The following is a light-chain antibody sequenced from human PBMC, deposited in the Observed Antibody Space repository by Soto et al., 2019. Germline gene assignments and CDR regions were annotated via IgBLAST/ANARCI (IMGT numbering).Light chain of an antibody. CDR1: SGSIASNY. CDR2: EDY. V-gene: IGLV6-57*01. Sequence: NFMLTQPHSVSESPGKTVTISCTRSSGSIASNYVQWYQQRPGSSPTTVIFEDYQRPSGVPDRFSGSIDSSSNSASLTISGLKTEDEADYYCQSYDYNNHCVFGGGTKLTVL. CDR3: QSYDYNNHCV. J-gene: IGLJ3*02.